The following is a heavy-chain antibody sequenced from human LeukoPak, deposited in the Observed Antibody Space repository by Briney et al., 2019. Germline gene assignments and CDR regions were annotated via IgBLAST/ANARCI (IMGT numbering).Heavy chain of an antibody. CDR2: ISWDGGST. J-gene: IGHJ4*02. CDR3: AKDSRSSCCYIPLFDY. Sequence: GGSLRLSCAASGFTFDNYAMHWVRQARGKCLEWVSLISWDGGSTYYADSVKGRFTISRDNSKNSLYLQMNSLRAEDTALYYCAKDSRSSCCYIPLFDYWGQGTLVTVSS. V-gene: IGHV3-43D*04. D-gene: IGHD2-2*01. CDR1: GFTFDNYA.